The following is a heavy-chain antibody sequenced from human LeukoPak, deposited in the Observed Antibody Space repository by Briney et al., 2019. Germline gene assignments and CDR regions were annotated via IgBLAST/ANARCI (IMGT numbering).Heavy chain of an antibody. CDR1: GGSISSGDYY. CDR2: IYYSGST. CDR3: ARQGPMMVDY. D-gene: IGHD3-22*01. J-gene: IGHJ4*02. V-gene: IGHV4-30-4*01. Sequence: SETLSLTCTGSGGSISSGDYYWSWIRQPPGKGLEWIGYIYYSGSTYYNPSLKSRVTISVDTSKNQFSLKLSSVTAADTAVYXXARQGPMMVDYWGQGTLVTVSS.